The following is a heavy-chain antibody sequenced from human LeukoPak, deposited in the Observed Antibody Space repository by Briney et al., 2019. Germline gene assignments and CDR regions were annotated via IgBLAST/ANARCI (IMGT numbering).Heavy chain of an antibody. CDR3: EGSNTRYYFDC. CDR1: GFTVSNNY. V-gene: IGHV3-66*01. D-gene: IGHD1-26*01. CDR2: IYTGGAT. Sequence: GGSLRLSCAASGFTVSNNYMSWVRQAPGKGLEWVSLIYTGGATFYADSVKGRFTISRDDSKNTLYLQMNSLRVEDTAIYYCEGSNTRYYFDCWGQGTLVTVSS. J-gene: IGHJ4*02.